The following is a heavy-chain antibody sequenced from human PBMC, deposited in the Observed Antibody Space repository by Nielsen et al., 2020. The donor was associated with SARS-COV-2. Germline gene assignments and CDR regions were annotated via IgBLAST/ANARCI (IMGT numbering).Heavy chain of an antibody. CDR1: GFTFSSYG. CDR3: AKEEYYYDTIWFGSFDI. CDR2: ISYDGSNK. Sequence: GGPLGLSCAASGFTFSSYGMHWVRQAPGKGLGWVAVISYDGSNKYYADSVKGRCTISRDNSKNTLYLQMNSLRAEDTAVYYCAKEEYYYDTIWFGSFDIWGQGTMVTVSS. D-gene: IGHD3-22*01. V-gene: IGHV3-30*18. J-gene: IGHJ3*02.